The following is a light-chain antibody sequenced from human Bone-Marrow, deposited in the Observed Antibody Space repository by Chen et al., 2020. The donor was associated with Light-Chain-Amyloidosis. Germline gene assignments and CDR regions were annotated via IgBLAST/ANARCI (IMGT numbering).Light chain of an antibody. CDR1: QSISRY. CDR3: EQSYSTKHT. CDR2: GAS. Sequence: DTQMTQSPSSSSAFVGDRVTITCRASQSISRYLNWYQQKPGKAPKLLIYGASILKSGVPSRFSGSGSGTDLTLTISRLQTKDFETYYCEQSYSTKHTVGPGTEVDI. V-gene: IGKV1-39*01. J-gene: IGKJ3*01.